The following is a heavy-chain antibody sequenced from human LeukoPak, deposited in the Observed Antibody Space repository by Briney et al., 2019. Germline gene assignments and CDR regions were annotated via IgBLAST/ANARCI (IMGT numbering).Heavy chain of an antibody. CDR1: GFTFSSYG. CDR3: AKVPTGSYGALGY. J-gene: IGHJ4*02. D-gene: IGHD1-26*01. V-gene: IGHV3-30*18. Sequence: PGGSLRLSCAASGFTFSSYGMHWVRQAPGKGLEWVAVISYDGSNKYYADSVKGRFTISRDNSKNTLYLQMNSLRAEDTAVYYCAKVPTGSYGALGYWGQGTLVTVSS. CDR2: ISYDGSNK.